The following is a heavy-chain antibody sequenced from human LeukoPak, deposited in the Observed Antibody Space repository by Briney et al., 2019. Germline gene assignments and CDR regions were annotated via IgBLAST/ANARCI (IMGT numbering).Heavy chain of an antibody. CDR3: ARPPAAAYGLDV. V-gene: IGHV1-2*02. CDR1: GYTFTGYY. J-gene: IGHJ6*02. D-gene: IGHD6-13*01. CDR2: INPNSGGT. Sequence: ASVKVSCKASGYTFTGYYMHWVRQAPGQGLEWLGWINPNSGGTNYAQKFQGRVTMTRDTSISTAYMELSRLRSDDTAVYYCARPPAAAYGLDVWGQGTTVTVSS.